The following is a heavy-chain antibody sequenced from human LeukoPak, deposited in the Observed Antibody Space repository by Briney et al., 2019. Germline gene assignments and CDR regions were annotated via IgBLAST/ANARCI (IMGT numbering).Heavy chain of an antibody. CDR2: INAGNGNT. CDR3: ARDQSVMATADY. CDR1: GYTFTTYA. Sequence: GASVKVSCKASGYTFTTYAIHWVRQAPGQRLEWMGWINAGNGNTKYSQKFQGRVTITRDTSASTAYMELSSLRSEDTAVYYCARDQSVMATADYWGQGTLVTVSS. J-gene: IGHJ4*02. V-gene: IGHV1-3*01. D-gene: IGHD5-24*01.